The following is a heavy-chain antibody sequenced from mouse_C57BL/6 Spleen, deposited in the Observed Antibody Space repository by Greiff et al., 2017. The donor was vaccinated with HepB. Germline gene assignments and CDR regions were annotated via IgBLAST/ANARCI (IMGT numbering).Heavy chain of an antibody. Sequence: QVQLQQPGAELVKPGASVKLSCKASGYTFTSYWMHWVKQRPGRGLEWIGRFDPKSGDTKYNEKFKSKATLTVDKPSSTAYMQLSSLTSEDSAVYYCAREGTAQATAYWGQGTLVTVSA. D-gene: IGHD3-2*02. J-gene: IGHJ3*01. CDR2: FDPKSGDT. V-gene: IGHV1-72*01. CDR1: GYTFTSYW. CDR3: AREGTAQATAY.